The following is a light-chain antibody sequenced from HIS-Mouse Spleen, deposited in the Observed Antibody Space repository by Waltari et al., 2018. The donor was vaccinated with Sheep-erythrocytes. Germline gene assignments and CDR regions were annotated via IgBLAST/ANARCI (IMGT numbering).Light chain of an antibody. J-gene: IGLJ2*01. CDR2: GNS. CDR3: QAWDSSIVV. CDR1: SSNIGAGYD. Sequence: QSVLTQPPSVSGAPGQRVTISCTGSSSNIGAGYDVHWYQQLPGTAPKLLIYGNSNRPSGVPDRFSGSKSGTSASLAITGLQAMDEADYYCQAWDSSIVVFGGGTKLTVL. V-gene: IGLV1-40*01.